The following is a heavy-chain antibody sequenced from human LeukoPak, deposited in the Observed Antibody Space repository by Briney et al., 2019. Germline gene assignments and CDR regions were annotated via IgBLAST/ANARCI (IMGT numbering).Heavy chain of an antibody. Sequence: ASVKVSCKXSGYTFTGYYMHWVRQATGQGLEWMGWMNPNSGNTGYAQKFQGRVTMTRNTSISTAYMELSSLRSEDTAVYYCARGVAAALDYWGQGTLVTVSS. CDR2: MNPNSGNT. CDR3: ARGVAAALDY. V-gene: IGHV1-8*02. CDR1: GYTFTGYY. J-gene: IGHJ4*02. D-gene: IGHD6-13*01.